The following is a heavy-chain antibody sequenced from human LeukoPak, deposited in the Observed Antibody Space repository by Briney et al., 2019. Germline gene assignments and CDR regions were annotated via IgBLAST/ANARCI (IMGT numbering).Heavy chain of an antibody. V-gene: IGHV3-48*04. J-gene: IGHJ4*02. CDR2: ISITISTI. CDR1: GVALCSVS. D-gene: IGHD3-22*01. CDR3: ARDSLYDSSGYYPTYFDY. Sequence: SLRPSSAPSGVALCSVSMNCGRGAPGEGRGWGSCISITISTIYYADSVKGRFTISRDNAKNSLYLQMNSLRAEDTAVYYCARDSLYDSSGYYPTYFDYWGQGTLVTVSS.